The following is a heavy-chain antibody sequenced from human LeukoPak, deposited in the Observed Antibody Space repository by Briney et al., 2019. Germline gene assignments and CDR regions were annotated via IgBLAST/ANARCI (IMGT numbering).Heavy chain of an antibody. J-gene: IGHJ3*02. CDR2: LSHSGSS. Sequence: SETLSLTCTVSGGSVSSYYWSWIRRPPGRGLDWIAYLSHSGSSDSNPSLTSRVNTLVDTSKNQFSLKLTSVTAADTAVYYCARAGYANAWYAFDIWGHGTMVTVSS. CDR1: GGSVSSYY. CDR3: ARAGYANAWYAFDI. V-gene: IGHV4-59*02. D-gene: IGHD2-15*01.